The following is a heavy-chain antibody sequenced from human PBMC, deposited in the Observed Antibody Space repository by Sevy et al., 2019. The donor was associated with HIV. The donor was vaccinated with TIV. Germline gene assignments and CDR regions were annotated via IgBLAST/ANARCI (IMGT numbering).Heavy chain of an antibody. CDR1: GFTFSNYA. J-gene: IGHJ4*02. V-gene: IGHV3-23*01. CDR3: VKEVYQYSYPDY. CDR2: ISGSADAT. D-gene: IGHD5-18*01. Sequence: GGSLRLSCAASGFTFSNYAMSWVRQTPGEGLEWVSAISGSADATYYTDSVNGRFTITSDNSKNTEYPQMNSLRDEDTAVYYCVKEVYQYSYPDYWGQGTLVTVSS.